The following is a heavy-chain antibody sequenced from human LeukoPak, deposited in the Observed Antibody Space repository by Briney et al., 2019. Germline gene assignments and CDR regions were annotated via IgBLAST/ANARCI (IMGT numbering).Heavy chain of an antibody. CDR1: GATIGSGHW. CDR2: IFHSGST. D-gene: IGHD3-9*01. Sequence: SETLSLTCAVSGATIGSGHWWTWVRQSPGKEPEWIGEIFHSGSTDYNPSLKSRVTISVDKSENHFSLKLTSMTAAATAVYYCATGRQPLDHYYGLDVWGQGTTVTVSS. J-gene: IGHJ6*02. CDR3: ATGRQPLDHYYGLDV. V-gene: IGHV4-4*02.